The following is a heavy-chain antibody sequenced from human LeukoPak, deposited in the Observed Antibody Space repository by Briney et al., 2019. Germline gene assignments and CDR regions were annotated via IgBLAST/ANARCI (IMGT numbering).Heavy chain of an antibody. CDR1: GYTFTNYG. J-gene: IGHJ1*01. D-gene: IGHD3-22*01. Sequence: EASVKVSCKTSGYTFTNYGMHWVRQAPRQSLEWVGWINTGNGNTKSSQKFQDRVTLTRDTSASTAYMELNSLSSEDTAVYYCARVPLHDASGRYYPHWGQGTLVTVSS. CDR2: INTGNGNT. V-gene: IGHV1-3*04. CDR3: ARVPLHDASGRYYPH.